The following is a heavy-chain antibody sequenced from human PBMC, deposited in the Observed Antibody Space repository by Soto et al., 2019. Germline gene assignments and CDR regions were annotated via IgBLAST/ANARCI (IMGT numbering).Heavy chain of an antibody. CDR3: AREYSSSSGYYYYYGMDV. CDR2: IYYSGST. J-gene: IGHJ6*02. Sequence: PSETLSLTCTVSGGSISSYHWSWIRQPPGKGLEWIGYIYYSGSTNYNPSLKSRVTISVDTSKNQFSLKLSSVTAADTAVYYCAREYSSSSGYYYYYGMDVWGQGTTVTVSS. CDR1: GGSISSYH. V-gene: IGHV4-59*01. D-gene: IGHD6-6*01.